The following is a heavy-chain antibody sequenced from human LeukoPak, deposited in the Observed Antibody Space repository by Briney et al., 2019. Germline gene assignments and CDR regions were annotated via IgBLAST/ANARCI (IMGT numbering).Heavy chain of an antibody. V-gene: IGHV1-18*01. CDR2: ISAYNGNT. CDR3: ARAPYYDSSVNWFDP. CDR1: GYTFTSYG. Sequence: ASVKVSCKASGYTFTSYGISWVRQAPGQGLEWMGWISAYNGNTNYAQKLQGRVTMTTDTSTSTAYMELRSLRYDDTAVYYCARAPYYDSSVNWFDPWGQGTLVTVSS. D-gene: IGHD3-22*01. J-gene: IGHJ5*02.